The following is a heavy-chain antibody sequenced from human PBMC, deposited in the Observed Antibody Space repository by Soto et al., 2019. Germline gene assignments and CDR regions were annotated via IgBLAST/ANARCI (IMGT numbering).Heavy chain of an antibody. CDR1: GGSISSGGYY. CDR3: ARDRYDSSGYLDY. CDR2: IYYSGGT. Sequence: SETLSLTCTVSGGSISSGGYYWSWIRQHPGKGLEWIGYIYYSGGTYYNPSLKSRVTISVDTSKNQFSLKLSSVTAADTAVYYCARDRYDSSGYLDYWGQGTLVTVSS. J-gene: IGHJ4*02. V-gene: IGHV4-31*03. D-gene: IGHD3-22*01.